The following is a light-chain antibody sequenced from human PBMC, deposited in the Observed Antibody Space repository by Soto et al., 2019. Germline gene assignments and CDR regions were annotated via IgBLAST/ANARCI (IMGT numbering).Light chain of an antibody. CDR1: QSISRY. CDR2: VAS. J-gene: IGKJ4*01. CDR3: QQYGSSRLT. Sequence: DIPMTQYTSSLSASVGSRGTITCRASQSISRYLNWYQQKPGKAPNLLIYVASSLQSEVPSRFSGSGSGTDFTLTISRLEPEDFAVYYCQQYGSSRLTFGGGTKVDIK. V-gene: IGKV1-39*01.